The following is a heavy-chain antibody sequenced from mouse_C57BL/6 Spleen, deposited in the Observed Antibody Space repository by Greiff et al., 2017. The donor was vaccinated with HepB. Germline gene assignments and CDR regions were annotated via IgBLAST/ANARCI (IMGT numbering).Heavy chain of an antibody. J-gene: IGHJ1*03. CDR2: ITPSNGGT. Sequence: VQLQQSGTELVKPGASVKLSCKASGYTFTSYWMHWVKQRPGQGLEWIGNITPSNGGTNYNEKFKSKATLTVDKSSSTAYMQLSSLTSEDSAVYYCARHYYGSSYWYFDVWGTGTTVTVSS. D-gene: IGHD1-1*01. V-gene: IGHV1-53*01. CDR3: ARHYYGSSYWYFDV. CDR1: GYTFTSYW.